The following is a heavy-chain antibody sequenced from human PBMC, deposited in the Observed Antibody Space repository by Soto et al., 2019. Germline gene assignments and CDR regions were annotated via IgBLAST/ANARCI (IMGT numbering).Heavy chain of an antibody. Sequence: SVKVSCKASGGTFSSYAISWVRQAPGQGLEWMGGIIPIFGTANYAQKFQGRVTITADKSTSTAYMELSSLRSEDTAVYYCAGDASSGYRLKKNWFDPWGQGTLVTVSS. V-gene: IGHV1-69*06. D-gene: IGHD3-22*01. CDR2: IIPIFGTA. J-gene: IGHJ5*02. CDR3: AGDASSGYRLKKNWFDP. CDR1: GGTFSSYA.